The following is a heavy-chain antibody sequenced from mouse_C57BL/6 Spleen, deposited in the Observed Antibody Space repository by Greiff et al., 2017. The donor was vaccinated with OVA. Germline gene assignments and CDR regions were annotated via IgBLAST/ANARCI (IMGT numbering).Heavy chain of an antibody. CDR3: AIDGYDGGFAY. Sequence: EVQRVESGPGMVKPSQSLSLTCTVTGYSITSGYDWHWIRHFPGNKLEWMGYISYSGSTNYNPSLKSRISITHDTSKNHFFLKLNSVTTEDTATYYCAIDGYDGGFAYWGQGTLVTVSA. D-gene: IGHD2-2*01. CDR2: ISYSGST. V-gene: IGHV3-1*01. J-gene: IGHJ3*01. CDR1: GYSITSGYD.